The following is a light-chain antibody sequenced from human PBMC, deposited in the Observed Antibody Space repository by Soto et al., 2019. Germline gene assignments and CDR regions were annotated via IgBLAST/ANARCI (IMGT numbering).Light chain of an antibody. CDR1: TTFSF. CDR3: CTQAGPSGV. J-gene: IGLJ3*02. Sequence: QSVLTQPASVSGSPGQSITISCTGFTTFSFVSWYQQHPGSAPKLMIYEDTKRPSGLSDRFSGSKSGPTASLTISGLQAEEEAEFHCCTQAGPSGVFGGGTKLTVL. CDR2: EDT. V-gene: IGLV2-23*01.